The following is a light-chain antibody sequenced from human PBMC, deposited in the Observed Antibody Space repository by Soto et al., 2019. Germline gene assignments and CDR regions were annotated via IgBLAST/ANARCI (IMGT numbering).Light chain of an antibody. CDR3: QQYGTSPGMYT. J-gene: IGKJ2*01. V-gene: IGKV3-20*01. CDR1: QSVSSSY. CDR2: GVS. Sequence: EIVLTQSPGTLSLSPGERATLSCRASQSVSSSYLAWYQQKPGQAPRLLIFGVSSRATGIPDRCSGSGSGTDFTLTINRLEPEDFAVYYCQQYGTSPGMYTFGQGTKLEIK.